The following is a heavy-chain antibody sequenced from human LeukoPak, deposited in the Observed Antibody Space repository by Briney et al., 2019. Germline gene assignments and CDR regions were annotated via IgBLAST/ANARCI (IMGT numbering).Heavy chain of an antibody. Sequence: GGSLRLSCAASGFTFSSYAMHWVRQAPGKGLEWVAVISYDGSNKYYADSVKGRFTISRDNSKNTLYLQMSSLRAEDTAVYYCARGLYGSGSYYKMELGIFDYWGQGTLVTVSS. CDR2: ISYDGSNK. D-gene: IGHD3-10*01. CDR3: ARGLYGSGSYYKMELGIFDY. V-gene: IGHV3-30*04. J-gene: IGHJ4*02. CDR1: GFTFSSYA.